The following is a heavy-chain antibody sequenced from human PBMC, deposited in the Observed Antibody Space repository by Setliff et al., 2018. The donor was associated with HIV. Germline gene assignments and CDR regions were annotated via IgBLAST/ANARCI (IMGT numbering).Heavy chain of an antibody. CDR2: IYPGDSVT. CDR1: GYTFTNYW. CDR3: IRRRRAPGTEDLEAV. D-gene: IGHD1-26*01. Sequence: GESLKISCWASGYTFTNYWIGWVRQMPGKGLEWIGVIYPGDSVTRYGPSFQGQVFISADRSITTAYLEWSSLKPSDTAMYYCIRRRRAPGTEDLEAVWGQGTLVTVLL. V-gene: IGHV5-51*01. J-gene: IGHJ4*02.